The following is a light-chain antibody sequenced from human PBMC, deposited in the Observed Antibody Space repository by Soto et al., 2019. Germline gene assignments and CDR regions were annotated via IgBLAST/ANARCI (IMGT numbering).Light chain of an antibody. CDR3: QQYDSSPWT. CDR1: QSVSSNY. CDR2: GAS. Sequence: EMVLTQSPGTLSLSQGERATLSCRASQSVSSNYLAWYQQKPGQAPRVLIYGASSRATGIPDRFSGSGSGTDFTLTISRLEPEDFAVYYCQQYDSSPWTFGQETTVEIK. V-gene: IGKV3-20*01. J-gene: IGKJ1*01.